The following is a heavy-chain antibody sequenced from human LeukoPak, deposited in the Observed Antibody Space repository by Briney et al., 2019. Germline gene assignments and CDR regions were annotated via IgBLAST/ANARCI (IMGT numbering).Heavy chain of an antibody. Sequence: GGSLRLSCAASGFTFSSYGMHWLRQAPGKGLEWVAFIRYDGSNKYYADSVKGRFTISRDNSKNTLYLQMNSLRAEDTAVYYCAKDKGLAAAGPDFDYWGQGTLVTVSS. CDR3: AKDKGLAAAGPDFDY. CDR2: IRYDGSNK. D-gene: IGHD6-13*01. J-gene: IGHJ4*02. V-gene: IGHV3-30*02. CDR1: GFTFSSYG.